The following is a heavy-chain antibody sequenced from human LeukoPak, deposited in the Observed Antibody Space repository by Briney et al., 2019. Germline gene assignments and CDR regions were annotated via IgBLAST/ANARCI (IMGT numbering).Heavy chain of an antibody. V-gene: IGHV3-48*04. D-gene: IGHD6-6*01. CDR3: AREYSSSSGDY. CDR1: GFTFSSYS. Sequence: PGGSLRLSCAASGFTFSSYSMNWVRQAPGKGLEWVSYISSSGSTIYYADSVKGRFTISRDNAKNSLYLQMNSLRAEDTAVYYCAREYSSSSGDYWGQGTLVTVSS. J-gene: IGHJ4*02. CDR2: ISSSGSTI.